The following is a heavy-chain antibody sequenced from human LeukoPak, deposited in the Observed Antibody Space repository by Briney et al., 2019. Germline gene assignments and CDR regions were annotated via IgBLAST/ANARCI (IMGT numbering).Heavy chain of an antibody. Sequence: PGGSLRLSCAASGFNFSNYYMSWIRQAPGKGLEWVSYISSSGFSTYYAGSVKGRFTNSRDNAKNSLYLQMNSLAPEDTALYYCARGKRRFDYWGQGTLVSVSS. CDR2: ISSSGFST. J-gene: IGHJ4*02. CDR3: ARGKRRFDY. CDR1: GFNFSNYY. V-gene: IGHV3-11*01.